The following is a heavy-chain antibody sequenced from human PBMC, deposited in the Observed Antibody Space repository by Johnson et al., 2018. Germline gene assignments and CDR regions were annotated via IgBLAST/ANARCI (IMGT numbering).Heavy chain of an antibody. Sequence: QVQLVQSGGGVVQPGRSLRLSCAASGFTFSSYGMHWVRQAPGKGLEWVAVISYDGSNKYYADSVKGRFTISRDNSKNTLYLQMNSRRAEDTAVYYCAAQTTVTYYDYYMDVWGKGTTVTVSS. CDR1: GFTFSSYG. J-gene: IGHJ6*03. CDR3: AAQTTVTYYDYYMDV. CDR2: ISYDGSNK. D-gene: IGHD4-17*01. V-gene: IGHV3-30*03.